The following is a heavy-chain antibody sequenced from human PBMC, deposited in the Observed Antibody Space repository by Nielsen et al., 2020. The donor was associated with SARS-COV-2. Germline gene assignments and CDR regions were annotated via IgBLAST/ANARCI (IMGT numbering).Heavy chain of an antibody. CDR2: ISAYNGNT. V-gene: IGHV1-18*01. J-gene: IGHJ5*02. CDR3: ARALVARPGANWFDP. Sequence: ASVKVSCKASGYTFTSYGISWVRQAPGQGLEWMGWISAYNGNTNYAQKLQGRVTMTTDTSTSTAYMELRSLRSDDTAVYYCARALVARPGANWFDPWGQGTLVTVSS. D-gene: IGHD6-6*01. CDR1: GYTFTSYG.